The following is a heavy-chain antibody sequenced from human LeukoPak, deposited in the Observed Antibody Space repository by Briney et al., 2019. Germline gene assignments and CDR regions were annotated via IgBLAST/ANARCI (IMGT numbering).Heavy chain of an antibody. CDR2: ISGGGDST. V-gene: IGHV3-23*01. D-gene: IGHD6-6*01. CDR3: AKGSSAVRPYYFDY. J-gene: IGHJ4*02. Sequence: PGGSLRLSCAASGFTFSSYAMSWVRQAPGKGLEWFSAISGGGDSTYYADSVKGRFTISRDNSRNTVSLHMNSLRADDTAAYYCAKGSSAVRPYYFDYWGQGSLVTVSP. CDR1: GFTFSSYA.